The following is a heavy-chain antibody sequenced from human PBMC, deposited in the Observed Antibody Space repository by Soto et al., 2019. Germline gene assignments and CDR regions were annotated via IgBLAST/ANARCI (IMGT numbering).Heavy chain of an antibody. CDR3: AGGGGRIVTTYGWFDH. CDR1: GGSISRGGSS. CDR2: IYHSEST. D-gene: IGHD3-16*02. J-gene: IGHJ5*02. Sequence: SETLSLTCAVSGGSISRGGSSWNWIRQSPGKGLEWIGFIYHSESTYYNPSLRSRVTISIDRSKNQFSLKLSSVTAADTAVYYCAGGGGRIVTTYGWFDHWGQGTLATVSS. V-gene: IGHV4-30-2*06.